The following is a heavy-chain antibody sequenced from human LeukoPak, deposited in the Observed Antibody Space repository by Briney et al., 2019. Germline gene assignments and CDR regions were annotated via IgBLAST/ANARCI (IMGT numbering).Heavy chain of an antibody. CDR3: GRGRGGATGSNFSPPPQNWFDP. J-gene: IGHJ5*02. CDR1: GGTFSSYT. CDR2: IIPILGIA. Sequence: ASVKVSCKASGGTFSSYTISWVRQAPGQGLEWMGRIIPILGIANHAQKFQGRVTITADKYTSTAYMEVGRLRSEDKAGDYLGRGRGGATGSNFSPPPQNWFDPWGQGTLVTVSS. D-gene: IGHD1-26*01. V-gene: IGHV1-69*02.